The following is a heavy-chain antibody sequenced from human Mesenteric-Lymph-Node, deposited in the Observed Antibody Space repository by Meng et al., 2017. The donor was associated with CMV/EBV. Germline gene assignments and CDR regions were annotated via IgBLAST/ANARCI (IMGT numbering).Heavy chain of an antibody. Sequence: GESLKISCAASGFTFSSYSMNWVRQAPGKGLEWVSSISSSSSSYIYYADSVKGRFTISRDNAKNSLYLQMNSLRAEDTAVYYCARDPLGEAAAGSNWFDPWGQGTLVTVSS. J-gene: IGHJ5*02. CDR3: ARDPLGEAAAGSNWFDP. CDR2: ISSSSSSYI. D-gene: IGHD6-13*01. CDR1: GFTFSSYS. V-gene: IGHV3-21*01.